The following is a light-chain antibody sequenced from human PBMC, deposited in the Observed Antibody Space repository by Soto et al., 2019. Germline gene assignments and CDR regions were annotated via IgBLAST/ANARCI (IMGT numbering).Light chain of an antibody. V-gene: IGKV1-33*01. CDR1: QNINNY. CDR3: QKYNSAPQP. Sequence: DIQMTQSPSSLSASVGDRVTITCQASQNINNYLNWYQQKPGRAPKLLIYDASNLEAGVPSRFRGSGSGTDFTLTISSLQPEDVATYYCQKYNSAPQPFGQGTRLEIK. CDR2: DAS. J-gene: IGKJ5*01.